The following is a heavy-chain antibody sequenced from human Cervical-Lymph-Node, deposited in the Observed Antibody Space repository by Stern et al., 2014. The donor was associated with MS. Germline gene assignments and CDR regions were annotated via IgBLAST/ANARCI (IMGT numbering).Heavy chain of an antibody. CDR3: ARDVARKYYFDF. J-gene: IGHJ4*02. Sequence: VQLVQSGPEVKKPGASLRVSCKSSGYTLTSHYMHWVRQAPGQGLAWMGLINPSAGSSTYAQRFQGRVALTRDTSSTTVYLELSSLTADDTALYFCARDVARKYYFDFWGQGTLITVSS. CDR2: INPSAGSS. V-gene: IGHV1-46*01. D-gene: IGHD2-21*01. CDR1: GYTLTSHY.